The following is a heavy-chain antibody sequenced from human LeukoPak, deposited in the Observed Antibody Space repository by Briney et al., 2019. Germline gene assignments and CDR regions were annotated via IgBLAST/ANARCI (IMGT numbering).Heavy chain of an antibody. Sequence: GGSLRLSCATSGFTFSGYEMNWVRQAPGKGLEWVGRIKNRTNGGTADYAAPVKGRFTISRDDSKNTMYLQMTSLKTEDTAVYYCATYGSGSHYAYWGQGTLVTVSS. J-gene: IGHJ4*02. CDR3: ATYGSGSHYAY. D-gene: IGHD3-10*01. CDR1: GFTFSGYE. CDR2: IKNRTNGGTA. V-gene: IGHV3-15*01.